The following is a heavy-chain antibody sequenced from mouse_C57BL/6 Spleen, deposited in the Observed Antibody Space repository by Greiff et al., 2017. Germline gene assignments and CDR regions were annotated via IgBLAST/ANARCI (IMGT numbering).Heavy chain of an antibody. CDR3: ARDYGSSFWYFDV. V-gene: IGHV3-6*01. J-gene: IGHJ1*03. CDR2: ISYDGSN. CDR1: GYSITSGYY. Sequence: ESGPGLVKPSQSLSLTCSVTGYSITSGYYWNWIRQFPGNKLEWMGYISYDGSNNYNQSLKNRISITRDTSKNQFFLKLKSVTTEDTATYYCARDYGSSFWYFDVWGTGTTVTVSS. D-gene: IGHD1-1*01.